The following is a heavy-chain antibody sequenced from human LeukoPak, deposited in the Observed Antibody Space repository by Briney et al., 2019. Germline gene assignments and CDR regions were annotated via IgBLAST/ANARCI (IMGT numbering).Heavy chain of an antibody. V-gene: IGHV3-7*04. CDR1: GFTFSSSW. Sequence: GGSLRLSCAASGFTFSSSWMTWVRQAPGKGLEWVATIKPDGSEGSSVDSVNGRFTISRDNAKNSLFLRMISLRAEDTAVYYCARDRAYKSFDYWGQGALVTVSS. D-gene: IGHD3-16*01. CDR3: ARDRAYKSFDY. CDR2: IKPDGSEG. J-gene: IGHJ4*02.